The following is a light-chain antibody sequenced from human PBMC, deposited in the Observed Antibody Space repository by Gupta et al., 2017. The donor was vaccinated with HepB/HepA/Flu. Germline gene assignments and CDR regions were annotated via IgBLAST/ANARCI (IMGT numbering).Light chain of an antibody. CDR3: QQDRSLITFT. J-gene: IGKJ2*01. CDR2: AAS. V-gene: IGKV3-20*01. Sequence: DIVFTHSPGTLSSSPWYRATLSCTARQSVRRSYCDWYKQKPGQAPRLLLYAASSRDTGIADRFSGSGCGKDFAVNLSRREQEDFAVYYCQQDRSLITFTFGQGTQLAIK. CDR1: QSVRRSY.